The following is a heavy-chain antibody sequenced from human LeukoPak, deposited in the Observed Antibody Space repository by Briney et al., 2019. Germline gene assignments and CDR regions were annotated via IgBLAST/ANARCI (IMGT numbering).Heavy chain of an antibody. CDR2: ISYDGSNK. CDR1: GFTFSSYA. J-gene: IGHJ4*02. Sequence: GRSLRLSCAASGFTFSSYAMHWVRQAPGKGLEWVAVISYDGSNKYYADSVKGRFTISRDKSKNTQYLQMNSLRAEDTAVYYCASGGGSSSWLRLDWWGQGTLVTVSS. CDR3: ASGGGSSSWLRLDW. D-gene: IGHD6-13*01. V-gene: IGHV3-30*04.